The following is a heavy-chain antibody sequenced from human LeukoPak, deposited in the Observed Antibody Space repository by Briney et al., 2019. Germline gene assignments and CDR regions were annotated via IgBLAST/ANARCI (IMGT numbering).Heavy chain of an antibody. CDR3: ARAPSYGSGTGYFDY. Sequence: GASVKVSCKASGYTFTGYYMHWVRQAPGQGLEWMGWINPNSGGTNYAQKFQGRVTMTRDTSISTAYMELSRLRSDDTAVYYCARAPSYGSGTGYFDYWGQGTLVTVSS. J-gene: IGHJ4*02. D-gene: IGHD3-10*01. V-gene: IGHV1-2*02. CDR2: INPNSGGT. CDR1: GYTFTGYY.